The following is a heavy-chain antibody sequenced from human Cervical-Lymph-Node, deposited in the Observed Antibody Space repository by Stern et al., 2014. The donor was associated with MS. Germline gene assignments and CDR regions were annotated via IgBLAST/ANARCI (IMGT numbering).Heavy chain of an antibody. CDR1: GYTFSGYW. CDR3: ATTSPIEVVEDKYDAFDL. J-gene: IGHJ3*01. Sequence: EMQLVESGAEVREPGESLTISCKGSGYTFSGYWIGWVRQMPGKGLEWMGSIYPGDSDTRYSPSFQGHVTSSADKSISTAYLQWSSLKASDTAMYYCATTSPIEVVEDKYDAFDLWGQGTLVTVSS. D-gene: IGHD2-15*01. V-gene: IGHV5-51*01. CDR2: IYPGDSDT.